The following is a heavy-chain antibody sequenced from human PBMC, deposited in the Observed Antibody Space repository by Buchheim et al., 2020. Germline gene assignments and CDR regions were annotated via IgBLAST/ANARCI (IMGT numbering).Heavy chain of an antibody. J-gene: IGHJ6*02. CDR3: ARDMVQGVGHYYYYYGMDV. CDR2: MNPNSGNT. Sequence: QVQLVQSGAEVKKPGASVKVSCKASGYTFTSYDINWVRQATGQGLEWMGWMNPNSGNTGYAQKFQGRVTMTRNTSISTASMELSSLRSEDTAVYYCARDMVQGVGHYYYYYGMDVWGQGTT. CDR1: GYTFTSYD. D-gene: IGHD3-10*01. V-gene: IGHV1-8*01.